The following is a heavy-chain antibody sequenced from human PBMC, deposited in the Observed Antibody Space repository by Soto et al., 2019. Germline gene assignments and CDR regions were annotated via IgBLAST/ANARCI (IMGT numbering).Heavy chain of an antibody. CDR3: AADRNYYDFWSGYHFSGMDV. J-gene: IGHJ6*02. CDR1: GFTFTSSA. Sequence: SVKVSCKASGFTFTSSAVQWVRQARGQRLEWIGWIVVGSGNTNYAQKFQERVTITRDMSTSTAYMELSSLRSEDTAVYYCAADRNYYDFWSGYHFSGMDVWGPGTTVTVSS. V-gene: IGHV1-58*01. CDR2: IVVGSGNT. D-gene: IGHD3-3*01.